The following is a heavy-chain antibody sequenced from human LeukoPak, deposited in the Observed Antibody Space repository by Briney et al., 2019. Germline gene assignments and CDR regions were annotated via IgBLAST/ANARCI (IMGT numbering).Heavy chain of an antibody. CDR2: IYSSGST. Sequence: SETLSLTCTVYGGSISNYYWHWVRQPPGKGLEWIGYIYSSGSTNYNPSLNRRVSISVDTSKNQFSLKLNSVTAADTAVYFCATRRYCSNGICPNWYFDLWGRGTLVTVSS. J-gene: IGHJ2*01. CDR3: ATRRYCSNGICPNWYFDL. D-gene: IGHD2-8*01. CDR1: GGSISNYY. V-gene: IGHV4-59*01.